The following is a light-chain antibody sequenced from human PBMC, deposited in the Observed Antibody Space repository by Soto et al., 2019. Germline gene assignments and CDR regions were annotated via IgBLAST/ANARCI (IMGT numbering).Light chain of an antibody. CDR3: QQYNVWPQT. CDR2: SVS. J-gene: IGKJ1*01. V-gene: IGKV3-15*01. CDR1: QSVSSN. Sequence: IVMTQSPGTLSVSPGERVTLSCRASQSVSSNLAWYQQRPGQAPRLLIYSVSSRDTDIPARFRGGGSGTEFTLTINSLKTEDFGVYYCQQYNVWPQTFGQGTKVDIK.